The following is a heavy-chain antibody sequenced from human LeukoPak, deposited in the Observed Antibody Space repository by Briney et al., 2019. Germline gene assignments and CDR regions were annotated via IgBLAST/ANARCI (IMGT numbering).Heavy chain of an antibody. CDR1: GGTLSSYA. Sequence: SVKVSCKASGGTLSSYAISWVRQAPGQGLEWRGGIIPIFGTANYAQKFQGRVTITADESTSTAYMELSSLRSEDTAVYYCARDVTGVVPAAAMGGGYYYYGMDVWGKGTTVTVSS. V-gene: IGHV1-69*01. CDR2: IIPIFGTA. CDR3: ARDVTGVVPAAAMGGGYYYYGMDV. J-gene: IGHJ6*04. D-gene: IGHD2-2*01.